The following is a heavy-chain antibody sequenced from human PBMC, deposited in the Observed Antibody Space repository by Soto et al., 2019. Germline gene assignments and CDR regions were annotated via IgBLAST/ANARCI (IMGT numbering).Heavy chain of an antibody. Sequence: SETLSLTCTVSSGSISSYYWSWIRQPPGKGLEWIGYIYYSGSTNYNPSLKSRVTISVDTSKNQFSLKLSSVTAADTAVYYCVRDPGYYGSGSYYYMDVWGKGTTVTVSS. CDR1: SGSISSYY. V-gene: IGHV4-59*01. CDR3: VRDPGYYGSGSYYYMDV. CDR2: IYYSGST. D-gene: IGHD3-10*01. J-gene: IGHJ6*03.